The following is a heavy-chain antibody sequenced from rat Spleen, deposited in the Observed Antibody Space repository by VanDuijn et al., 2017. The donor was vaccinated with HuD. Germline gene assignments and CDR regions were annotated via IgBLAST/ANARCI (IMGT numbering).Heavy chain of an antibody. CDR3: ARHRNIAAFFDY. D-gene: IGHD1-2*01. J-gene: IGHJ2*01. V-gene: IGHV5-17*01. CDR1: GFTFSDYA. Sequence: EVQLVESGGGLVQPGRSLKLSCAASGFTFSDYAMAWVRQAPKKGLEWVATIIYDGSSTYYRDSVKGRFTISRDKAKSTLYLQKDSLRSEDTATYNCARHRNIAAFFDYWGQGVIVTVSS. CDR2: IIYDGSST.